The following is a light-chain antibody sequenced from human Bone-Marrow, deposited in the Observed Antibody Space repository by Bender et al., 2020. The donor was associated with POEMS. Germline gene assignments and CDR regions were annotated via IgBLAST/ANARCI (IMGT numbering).Light chain of an antibody. V-gene: IGLV2-14*01. CDR1: SSDIVDYNH. CDR2: DVS. CDR3: SSYTSSTTLVV. J-gene: IGLJ2*01. Sequence: QSALTQPASVSGSPGQSITISCTGTSSDIVDYNHVSWYQQFPGEAPRLIIYDVSNRPSGVSDRFSGSKSGNTASLTISGLQTEDEADYYCSSYTSSTTLVVFGGGTKVTVL.